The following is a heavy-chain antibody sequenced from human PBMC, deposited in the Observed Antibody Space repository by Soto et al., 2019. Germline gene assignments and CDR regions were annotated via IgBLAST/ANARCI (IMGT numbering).Heavy chain of an antibody. J-gene: IGHJ3*02. CDR3: ARSREQWLVDAFDI. V-gene: IGHV4-34*01. D-gene: IGHD6-19*01. CDR1: GGSFSGYY. CDR2: VNPTGST. Sequence: PXGTLSLTCAVYGGSFSGYYWSWIRQSPGKGLEWIGEVNPTGSTKYNPSLKSRVTISVDTSKNQFSLNLNSVTAADTALYYCARSREQWLVDAFDIWGQGTMVTVSS.